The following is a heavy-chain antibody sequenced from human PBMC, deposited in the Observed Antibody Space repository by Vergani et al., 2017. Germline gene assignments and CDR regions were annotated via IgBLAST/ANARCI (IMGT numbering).Heavy chain of an antibody. Sequence: QVQLVESGGGVVQPGGSLTLSCAASGFTFSSSGMHWARQAPGKGLEWVAFIRYDGSNKYYADSVKGRFTISRDNSKNTLYLQMNSLRAEDTSVYYCANGRALLVVPAHPGFDYWGQGTLVTVSS. V-gene: IGHV3-30*02. D-gene: IGHD2-2*01. J-gene: IGHJ4*02. CDR1: GFTFSSSG. CDR2: IRYDGSNK. CDR3: ANGRALLVVPAHPGFDY.